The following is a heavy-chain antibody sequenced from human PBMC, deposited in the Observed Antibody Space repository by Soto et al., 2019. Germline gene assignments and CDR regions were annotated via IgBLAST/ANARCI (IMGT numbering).Heavy chain of an antibody. CDR1: GFTFSSYG. CDR3: ARATPTEY. Sequence: QVQLVESGGGVVQPGRSLRLSCAASGFTFSSYGMHWVRQAPGKGLEWVAVISNDGSNKYYADSVKGRFTISRDNSKNTLSLQMNSLRPEDTAVYYCARATPTEYWGRGTLVTVSS. D-gene: IGHD2-15*01. J-gene: IGHJ4*02. V-gene: IGHV3-30*03. CDR2: ISNDGSNK.